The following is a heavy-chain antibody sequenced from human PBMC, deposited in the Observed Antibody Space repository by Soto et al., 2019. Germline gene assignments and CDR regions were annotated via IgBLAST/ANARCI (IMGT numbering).Heavy chain of an antibody. CDR1: GLTFSSYA. V-gene: IGHV3-23*01. D-gene: IGHD1-26*01. J-gene: IGHJ4*02. Sequence: PGGSLRLSCAASGLTFSSYAMSWVRQAPGKGLEWVSGISGSDGSTYFADSVRGRFTISRDNSKNTLYLQMNSLRAEDTALYYCAKDAQNSGSFFDYWGQGTLVTVSS. CDR2: ISGSDGST. CDR3: AKDAQNSGSFFDY.